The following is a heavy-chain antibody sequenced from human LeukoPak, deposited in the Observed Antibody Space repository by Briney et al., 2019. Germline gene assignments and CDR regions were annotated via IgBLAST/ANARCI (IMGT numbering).Heavy chain of an antibody. CDR2: MYPGDSDT. Sequence: GESLKISCQGSGYRFSSYWIGWVRQMLGKGLEWMGTMYPGDSDTRYSPSFQGQVTMSVDKSITTAYLEWSGLKASDTAMYYCARDYGSGSGNWFDAWGPGTLVTVSS. J-gene: IGHJ5*02. D-gene: IGHD3-10*01. CDR3: ARDYGSGSGNWFDA. CDR1: GYRFSSYW. V-gene: IGHV5-51*01.